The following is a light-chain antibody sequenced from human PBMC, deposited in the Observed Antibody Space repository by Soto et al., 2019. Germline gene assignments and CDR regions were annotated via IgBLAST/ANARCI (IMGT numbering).Light chain of an antibody. CDR3: CSYAGIFVV. CDR2: DVT. J-gene: IGLJ2*01. Sequence: QSALTQPRSVSGSPGQSVTISCTGTSGDVGGYKYVSWYQQHPAKAPKLMIYDVTKRPSGVPDRFSGSKSGNTASLTISGLQAEDEADYYCCSYAGIFVVFGGGTKLTVL. CDR1: SGDVGGYKY. V-gene: IGLV2-11*01.